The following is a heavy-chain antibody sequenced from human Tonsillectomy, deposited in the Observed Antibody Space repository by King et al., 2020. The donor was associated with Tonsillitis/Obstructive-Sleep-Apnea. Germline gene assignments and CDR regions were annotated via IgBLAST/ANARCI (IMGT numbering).Heavy chain of an antibody. CDR3: ARGSVGYCSSTSCYIDYYYYMDG. J-gene: IGHJ6*03. V-gene: IGHV1-69*01. CDR2: IIPIFGTA. D-gene: IGHD2-2*02. CDR1: GGTFSSYA. Sequence: VQLVESGAEVKKPGSSVKVSCKASGGTFSSYAISWVRQAPGQGLEWMGGIIPIFGTANYAQKFQGRVTITADESTSTAYMELSSLRSEDQAVYYCARGSVGYCSSTSCYIDYYYYMDGWGKGTTVTVSS.